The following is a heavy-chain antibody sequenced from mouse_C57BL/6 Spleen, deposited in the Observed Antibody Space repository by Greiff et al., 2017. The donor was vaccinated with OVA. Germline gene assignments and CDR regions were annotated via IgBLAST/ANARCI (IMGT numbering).Heavy chain of an antibody. CDR1: GYTFTSYW. CDR3: ARDWRDYYYFDY. Sequence: QVQLQQPGAELVKPGASVKLSCKASGYTFTSYWMHWVKQRPGQGLEWIGMIHPNSGSTNYNEKFKSKATLTVDKSSSTAYMQLSSLTSEDSAVYYCARDWRDYYYFDYWGQGTTLTVSS. J-gene: IGHJ2*01. D-gene: IGHD1-1*01. V-gene: IGHV1-64*01. CDR2: IHPNSGST.